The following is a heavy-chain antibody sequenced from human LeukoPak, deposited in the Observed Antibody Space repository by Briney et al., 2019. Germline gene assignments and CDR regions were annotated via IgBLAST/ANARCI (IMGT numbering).Heavy chain of an antibody. CDR2: MNPNSGNT. CDR3: ARSYCGGDCSNGYYYYGMDV. J-gene: IGHJ6*02. D-gene: IGHD2-21*02. CDR1: GYTFTSYD. Sequence: ASVTVSCTASGYTFTSYDINWVRQAPGQGLEWMGWMNPNSGNTGYAQKFQGRVTMTRNKSISTAYMELSSLRSEDTAVYYCARSYCGGDCSNGYYYYGMDVWGQGTTVTVS. V-gene: IGHV1-8*01.